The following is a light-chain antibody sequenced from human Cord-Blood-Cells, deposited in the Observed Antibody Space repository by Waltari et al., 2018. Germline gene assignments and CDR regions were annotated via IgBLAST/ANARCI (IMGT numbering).Light chain of an antibody. CDR3: CSYAGSYTWV. CDR1: SSDVGGYNY. CDR2: DVS. V-gene: IGLV2-11*01. Sequence: QSALTPPRAVSGSPGQSVTIPCTGTSSDVGGYNYVSWYQRHPGKAPKLMIYDVSKRPSGVPDRFSGSKSGNTASLTISGLQAEDEADYYCCSYAGSYTWVFGGGTKLTVL. J-gene: IGLJ3*02.